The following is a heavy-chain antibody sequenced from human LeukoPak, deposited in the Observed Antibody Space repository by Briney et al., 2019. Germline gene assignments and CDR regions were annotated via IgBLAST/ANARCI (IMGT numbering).Heavy chain of an antibody. V-gene: IGHV4-30-4*08. CDR3: ARGTYDSSGYYYHFDY. D-gene: IGHD3-22*01. CDR2: IYYSGST. J-gene: IGHJ4*02. Sequence: SETLSLTCTVSGGSISSGGYYWSWIRQHPGKGLEWIGYIYYSGSTYYNPSLKSRVTISVDTSKNQFSLKLSSVTAADTAAYYCARGTYDSSGYYYHFDYWGQGTLVTVSS. CDR1: GGSISSGGYY.